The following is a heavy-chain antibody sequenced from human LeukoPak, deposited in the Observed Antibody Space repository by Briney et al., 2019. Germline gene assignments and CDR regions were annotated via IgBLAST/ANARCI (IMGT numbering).Heavy chain of an antibody. D-gene: IGHD3-16*02. CDR1: GFTFSSYS. CDR2: ITSSGSTI. CDR3: SSPGYVWGSYRY. Sequence: GGSLRLSCAASGFTFSSYSMNWVRQAPGKGLEWISYITSSGSTIYYADSVKGRFTISRDNAKNSLYLQMNSLRAEDTAVYYCSSPGYVWGSYRYWGQGTLVTVSS. J-gene: IGHJ4*02. V-gene: IGHV3-48*01.